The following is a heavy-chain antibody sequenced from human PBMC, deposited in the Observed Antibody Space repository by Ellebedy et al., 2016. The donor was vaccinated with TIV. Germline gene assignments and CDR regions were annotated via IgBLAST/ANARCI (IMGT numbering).Heavy chain of an antibody. Sequence: GGSLRLXXSASGFFFSDYCTNWVRQAPGKGLEWVSSISSGSTYIFYADSVKGRFTISRDNPTDSLYLQMNSLRAEDTAVYYCARQERGTTRGAFDIWGQGTRVTVSS. CDR1: GFFFSDYC. CDR3: ARQERGTTRGAFDI. CDR2: ISSGSTYI. J-gene: IGHJ3*02. D-gene: IGHD1/OR15-1a*01. V-gene: IGHV3-21*01.